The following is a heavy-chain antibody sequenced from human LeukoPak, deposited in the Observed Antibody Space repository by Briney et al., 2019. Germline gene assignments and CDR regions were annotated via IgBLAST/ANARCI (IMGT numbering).Heavy chain of an antibody. V-gene: IGHV3-66*01. CDR2: IYCGGST. D-gene: IGHD6-19*01. Sequence: GGSLRLSCAASGFTVSSNYMSCVRQAPGKGLEGVSVIYCGGSTYYADYVKGRFTISRDNSKNTLYLQMNSLRAEETAVYYCAKDPRIAVAGSYDYWGQGTLVTVSS. J-gene: IGHJ4*02. CDR1: GFTVSSNY. CDR3: AKDPRIAVAGSYDY.